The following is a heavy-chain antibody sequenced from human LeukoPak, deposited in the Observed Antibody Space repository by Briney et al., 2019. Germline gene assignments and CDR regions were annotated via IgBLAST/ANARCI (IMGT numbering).Heavy chain of an antibody. CDR2: VNYDGSTA. CDR3: ARGTGHPYYYYGMDV. V-gene: IGHV3-74*01. CDR1: GFTFSNYW. J-gene: IGHJ6*02. Sequence: PGGSLRLSCAASGFTFSNYWMHWVRQAPGKGLVWVSRVNYDGSTANCADSVKGRFTISRDNAKNTLYLQMNSLTAEDTAVYYCARGTGHPYYYYGMDVWGQGTTVTVSS. D-gene: IGHD1-14*01.